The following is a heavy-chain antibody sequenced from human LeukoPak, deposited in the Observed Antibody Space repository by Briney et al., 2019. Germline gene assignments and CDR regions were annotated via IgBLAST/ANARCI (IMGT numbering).Heavy chain of an antibody. V-gene: IGHV3-53*01. D-gene: IGHD4-17*01. CDR3: ARDSSTVTENYFDY. CDR1: GFTVSSNY. J-gene: IGHJ4*02. CDR2: IYSGGST. Sequence: GGSLRVSCADSGFTVSSNYMSWVRQAPGKGLEWVSVIYSGGSTYYADSVKGRFTISRDNSKNTLYLQMNSLRAEDTAVYYCARDSSTVTENYFDYWGQGTLVTVSS.